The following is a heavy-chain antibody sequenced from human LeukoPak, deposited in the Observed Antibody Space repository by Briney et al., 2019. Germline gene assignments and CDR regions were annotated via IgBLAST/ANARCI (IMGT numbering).Heavy chain of an antibody. V-gene: IGHV4-61*08. J-gene: IGHJ4*02. CDR3: ARGFCTSTNCYIFDY. CDR1: GGSISSGGYY. Sequence: PSQTLSLTCTVSGGSISSGGYYWSWIRQHPGKGLEWIGYIYYSGSTNYNPSLKSRVTISVDTSKNQFSLKLTSVTAADTAVYYCARGFCTSTNCYIFDYWGQGTLVTVSS. CDR2: IYYSGST. D-gene: IGHD2-2*02.